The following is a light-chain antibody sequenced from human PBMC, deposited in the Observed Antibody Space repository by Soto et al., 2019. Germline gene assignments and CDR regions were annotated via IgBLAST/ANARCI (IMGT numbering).Light chain of an antibody. Sequence: EIVLTQSPGTLSLSPGDRATLSCRASQSVSSSYLSWYQQKPGQAPRVLIYVASTRATGIPDRFSGSGSGTDFTLTISRLEPEDFAVYYCQQYGNSPWTFGQGTKVEIK. CDR1: QSVSSSY. J-gene: IGKJ1*01. CDR2: VAS. CDR3: QQYGNSPWT. V-gene: IGKV3-20*01.